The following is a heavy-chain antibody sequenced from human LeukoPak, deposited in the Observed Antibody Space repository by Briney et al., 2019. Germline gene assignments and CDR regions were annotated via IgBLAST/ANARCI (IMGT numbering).Heavy chain of an antibody. CDR3: ATDGIVGATGFDY. Sequence: ASVKVSFTVSGYTLTELSMHWVRQAPGKGLEWMGGFDPEDGETIYAQKFQGRVTMTEDTSTDTAYMELSSLRSEDTAVYYCATDGIVGATGFDYWGQGTLVTVSS. CDR2: FDPEDGET. D-gene: IGHD1-26*01. V-gene: IGHV1-24*01. CDR1: GYTLTELS. J-gene: IGHJ4*02.